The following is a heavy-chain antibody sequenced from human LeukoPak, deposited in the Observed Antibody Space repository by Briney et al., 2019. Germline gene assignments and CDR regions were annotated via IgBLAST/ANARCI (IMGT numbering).Heavy chain of an antibody. CDR2: IYYSGST. D-gene: IGHD5-24*01. Sequence: PSETLSLTCTVSGGSISSSSYYWGWIRQPPGKGLEWIGSIYYSGSTYYNPSLKSRVTISVDTSKNQFSLKLSSVTAADTAVYYCARRLRWLFYYFDYWGQGTLVTVSS. CDR3: ARRLRWLFYYFDY. J-gene: IGHJ4*02. V-gene: IGHV4-39*07. CDR1: GGSISSSSYY.